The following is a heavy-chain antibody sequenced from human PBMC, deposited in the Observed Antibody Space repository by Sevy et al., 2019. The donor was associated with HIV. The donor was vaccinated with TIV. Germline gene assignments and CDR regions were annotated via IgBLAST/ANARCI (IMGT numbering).Heavy chain of an antibody. Sequence: GGSLRLSCAASGFTFSYAWMSWVRQAPGKGLEWIGRIKAKADGGTIEYAAPVKGRFTISRDDSKNTLYLQMNSLKTVDTAVYYCNTDPIILLLVTNGLDVWGQGTTVTVSS. J-gene: IGHJ6*02. CDR2: IKAKADGGTI. D-gene: IGHD2-8*02. V-gene: IGHV3-15*01. CDR3: NTDPIILLLVTNGLDV. CDR1: GFTFSYAW.